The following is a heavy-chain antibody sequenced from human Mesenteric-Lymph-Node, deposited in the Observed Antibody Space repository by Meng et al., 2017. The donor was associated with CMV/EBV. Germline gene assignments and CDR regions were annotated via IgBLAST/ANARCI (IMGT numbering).Heavy chain of an antibody. CDR2: IYYSGGT. Sequence: PGGSVPTGRSYWSWIRQPPGKGLGWMGVIYYSGGTHYNPSLESRLTISIDTSKKQCSLKLSSVTAADTAVYYCARVLWDYWYFDLWGRGTLVTVSS. CDR3: ARVLWDYWYFDL. J-gene: IGHJ2*01. D-gene: IGHD1-26*01. CDR1: GGSVPTGRSY. V-gene: IGHV4-61*01.